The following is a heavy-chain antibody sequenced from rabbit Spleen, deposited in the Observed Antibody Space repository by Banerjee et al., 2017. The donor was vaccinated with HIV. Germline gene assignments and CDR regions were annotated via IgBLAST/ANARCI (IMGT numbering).Heavy chain of an antibody. Sequence: QEQLEESGGDLVKPGASLTLTCTASGFSFSSSYYMCWVRQAPGKGLEWIACIYTGSSGDTYYANWAKGRFTISKTSSTTVTLQMPSLTAADTATYFCARDTSSSFSSYGMDLWGQGTLVTVS. CDR1: GFSFSSSYY. V-gene: IGHV1S45*01. CDR3: ARDTSSSFSSYGMDL. J-gene: IGHJ6*01. D-gene: IGHD1-1*01. CDR2: IYTGSSGDT.